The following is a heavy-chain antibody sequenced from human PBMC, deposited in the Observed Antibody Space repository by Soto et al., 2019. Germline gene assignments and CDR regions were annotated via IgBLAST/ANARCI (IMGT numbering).Heavy chain of an antibody. D-gene: IGHD6-19*01. J-gene: IGHJ6*02. CDR1: GASITSGNYY. CDR2: ISYSGST. CDR3: ARHKPNSSGWYYYGMDV. Sequence: QLQLQESGPGLVKPSETLSLTCTVSGASITSGNYYWGWIRQPPGRGLEWIGSISYSGSTYYNPXLKSRVTLSVXXSXNXSPLKLSSVTAADTAVYYCARHKPNSSGWYYYGMDVWGQGTTVTVSS. V-gene: IGHV4-39*01.